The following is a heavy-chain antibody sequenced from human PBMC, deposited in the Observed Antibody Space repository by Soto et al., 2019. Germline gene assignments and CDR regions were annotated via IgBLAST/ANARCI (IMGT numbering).Heavy chain of an antibody. CDR3: AGGGGGAAIAVAGPVSPTVFDY. CDR2: INHSGST. V-gene: IGHV4-34*01. D-gene: IGHD6-19*01. Sequence: SETLSLTCAVYGGSFSGYYWSWIRQPPGKGLEWIGEINHSGSTNYNPSLKSRVTISVDTSKNQFSLKLSSVTAADTAVYYCAGGGGGAAIAVAGPVSPTVFDYWGQGTLVTVSS. J-gene: IGHJ4*02. CDR1: GGSFSGYY.